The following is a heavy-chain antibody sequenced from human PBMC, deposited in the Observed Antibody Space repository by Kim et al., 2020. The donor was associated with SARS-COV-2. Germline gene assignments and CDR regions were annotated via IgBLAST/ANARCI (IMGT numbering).Heavy chain of an antibody. CDR2: IIPIFGTA. Sequence: SVKVSCKASGGTFSSYAISWVRQAPGQGLEWMGGIIPIFGTANYAQKFQGRVTITADESTSTAYMELSSLRSEDTAVYYCASALGRVYYFDYWGQGTLVTVSS. CDR1: GGTFSSYA. D-gene: IGHD7-27*01. CDR3: ASALGRVYYFDY. V-gene: IGHV1-69*13. J-gene: IGHJ4*02.